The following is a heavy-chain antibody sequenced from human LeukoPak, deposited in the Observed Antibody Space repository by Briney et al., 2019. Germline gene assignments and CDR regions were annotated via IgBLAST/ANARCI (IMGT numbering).Heavy chain of an antibody. CDR3: ARDLGYYDFWSGFDY. CDR1: GFTFSSYA. D-gene: IGHD3-3*01. CDR2: ISYDGGNK. V-gene: IGHV3-30-3*01. J-gene: IGHJ4*02. Sequence: GGSLRLSCAASGFTFSSYAMHWVRQAPGKGLEWVAVISYDGGNKYYADSVKGRFTISRDNSKNTLYLQMNSLRAEDTAVYYCARDLGYYDFWSGFDYWGQGTLVTVSS.